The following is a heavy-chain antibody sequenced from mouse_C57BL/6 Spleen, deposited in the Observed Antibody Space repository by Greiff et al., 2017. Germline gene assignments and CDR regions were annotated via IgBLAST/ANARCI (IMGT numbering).Heavy chain of an antibody. J-gene: IGHJ3*01. CDR3: TRDFTNDYGSSYRGWFAY. Sequence: QVQLQQSGAELVRPGASVTLSCKASGYTFTDYEMHWVKQTPVHGLEWIGAIDPETGGTAYNQKFKGKAILTADKSSSTAYMELRSLTSEDSAVYYCTRDFTNDYGSSYRGWFAYWGQGTLVTVSA. V-gene: IGHV1-15*01. CDR2: IDPETGGT. D-gene: IGHD1-1*01. CDR1: GYTFTDYE.